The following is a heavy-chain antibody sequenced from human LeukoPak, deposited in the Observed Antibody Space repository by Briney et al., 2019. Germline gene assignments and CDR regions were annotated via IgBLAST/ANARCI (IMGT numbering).Heavy chain of an antibody. V-gene: IGHV1-24*01. Sequence: ASVKVSCKVSGYTLTELSMHWVRQAPGKGLEWMGGFDPEDGETIYAQKFQGRVTITADKSTSTAYMELSSLRSEDTAVYYCARDRRVYDFWSGLPNWFDPWGQGTLVTVSS. J-gene: IGHJ5*02. CDR1: GYTLTELS. D-gene: IGHD3-3*01. CDR3: ARDRRVYDFWSGLPNWFDP. CDR2: FDPEDGET.